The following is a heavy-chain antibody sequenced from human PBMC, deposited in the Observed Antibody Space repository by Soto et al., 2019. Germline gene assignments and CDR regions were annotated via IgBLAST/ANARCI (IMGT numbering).Heavy chain of an antibody. D-gene: IGHD2-15*01. CDR2: IIPIFGTA. Sequence: SVKVSCKASGGTFSSYAISWVRQAPGQGLEWMGGIIPIFGTANYAQKFQGRVTITADESTSTAYMELSSLRSEDTAVYYCARGGSGGRYYYGMDVWGQGTTVTVYS. V-gene: IGHV1-69*13. J-gene: IGHJ6*02. CDR1: GGTFSSYA. CDR3: ARGGSGGRYYYGMDV.